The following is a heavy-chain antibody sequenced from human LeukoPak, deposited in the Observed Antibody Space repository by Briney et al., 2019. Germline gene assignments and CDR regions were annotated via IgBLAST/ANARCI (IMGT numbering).Heavy chain of an antibody. CDR3: ARGSGSRPFDY. J-gene: IGHJ4*02. V-gene: IGHV4-59*12. Sequence: SETLSLTCTVSGGSISSYYWSWIRQPPGKGLEWIGYIYYSGSTNYNPSLKSRVTISVDTSKNQFSLKMTSVTAADTAVFYCARGSGSRPFDYWGQGTLVTVSS. D-gene: IGHD1-26*01. CDR2: IYYSGST. CDR1: GGSISSYY.